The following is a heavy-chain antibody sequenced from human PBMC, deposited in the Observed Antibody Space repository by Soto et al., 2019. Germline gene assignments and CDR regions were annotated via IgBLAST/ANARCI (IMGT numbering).Heavy chain of an antibody. CDR2: IYYSGST. CDR3: ARVSDYDFWSGHYYYGMDV. Sequence: SETLSLTCTVSGGSITSGGYYWSWIRQHPGKGLEWIGYIYYSGSTYYNPSLKSRVTISVDTSKNQFSLKLSSVTAADTAVYYCARVSDYDFWSGHYYYGMDVWGQGTTVTVSS. D-gene: IGHD3-3*01. V-gene: IGHV4-31*03. J-gene: IGHJ6*02. CDR1: GGSITSGGYY.